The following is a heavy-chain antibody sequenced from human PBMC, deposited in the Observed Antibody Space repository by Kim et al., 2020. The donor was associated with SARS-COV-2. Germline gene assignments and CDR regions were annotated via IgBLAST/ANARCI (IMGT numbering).Heavy chain of an antibody. J-gene: IGHJ5*02. D-gene: IGHD3-10*01. CDR3: ARSMVRGVIGGFWFDP. V-gene: IGHV4-31*02. Sequence: SLKSRVTISVDTSKNQFSLKLSSVTAADTAVYYWARSMVRGVIGGFWFDPWGQGTLVTVSS.